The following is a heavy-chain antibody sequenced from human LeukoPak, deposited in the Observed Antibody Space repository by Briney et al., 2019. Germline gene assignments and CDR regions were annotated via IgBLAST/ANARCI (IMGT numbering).Heavy chain of an antibody. CDR3: ARQVRGVLRFYYYYNYMDV. J-gene: IGHJ6*03. D-gene: IGHD3-10*01. Sequence: SETLSLTCTVSAGSISSSSYSWGWIRQPPGKGLEWIGSIYYSGSTNSNPSLKSRVTFSVDMSTNQFSLKLSSVTAADTAVYYCARQVRGVLRFYYYYNYMDVWGKGTTVTISS. V-gene: IGHV4-39*01. CDR1: AGSISSSSYS. CDR2: IYYSGST.